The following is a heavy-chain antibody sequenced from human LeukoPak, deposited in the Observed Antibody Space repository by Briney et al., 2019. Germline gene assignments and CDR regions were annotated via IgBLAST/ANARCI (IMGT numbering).Heavy chain of an antibody. Sequence: GGSLRLSCAASGFTFSSYAVSGVRQAPGKGLEWVSSISGSGVATYSADSVKGRFTISRDNSKNTLYLQMNSLRAEDTAVYYCAKDWGYSTSQGYYFDYWGQGTVVTVSS. V-gene: IGHV3-23*01. D-gene: IGHD6-13*01. J-gene: IGHJ4*02. CDR1: GFTFSSYA. CDR3: AKDWGYSTSQGYYFDY. CDR2: ISGSGVAT.